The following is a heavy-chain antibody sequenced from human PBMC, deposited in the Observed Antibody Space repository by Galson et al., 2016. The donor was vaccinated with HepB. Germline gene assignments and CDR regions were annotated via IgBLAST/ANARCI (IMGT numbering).Heavy chain of an antibody. CDR3: ARGHLVVPFSFYFDY. D-gene: IGHD2-15*01. V-gene: IGHV6-1*01. CDR2: TYHTSNWYS. J-gene: IGHJ4*02. Sequence: CAISGDSVSSKSAAWNWIRHSPSRGLEWLGRTYHTSNWYSDYAVSVKSRITINPHTSKNQFSLQLNSVTPEDTAVYYCARGHLVVPFSFYFDYWGQGSLVTVSS. CDR1: GDSVSSKSAA.